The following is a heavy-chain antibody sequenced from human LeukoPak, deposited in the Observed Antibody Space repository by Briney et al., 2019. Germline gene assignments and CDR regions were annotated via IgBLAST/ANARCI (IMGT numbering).Heavy chain of an antibody. CDR3: AKDFVRYNIQFDY. D-gene: IGHD1-1*01. Sequence: GGSLRLSCAASGLTFSSHWMHWVRQAPGKGLVWVSRITNDGNSTTYADSVKGRFTISRDNSKNTLYLQMNSLRAEDTALYYCAKDFVRYNIQFDYWGQGALVTVSS. CDR1: GLTFSSHW. J-gene: IGHJ4*02. CDR2: ITNDGNST. V-gene: IGHV3-74*01.